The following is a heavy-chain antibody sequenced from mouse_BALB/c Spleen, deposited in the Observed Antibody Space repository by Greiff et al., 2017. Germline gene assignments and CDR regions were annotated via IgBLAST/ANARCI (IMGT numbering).Heavy chain of an antibody. CDR3: ARDYGSYYAMDY. CDR2: INSNGGST. D-gene: IGHD1-1*01. CDR1: GFTFSSYG. V-gene: IGHV5-6-3*01. J-gene: IGHJ4*01. Sequence: DVMLVESGGGLVQPGGSLKLSCAASGFTFSSYGMSWVRQTPDKRLELVATINSNGGSTYYPDSVKGRFTISRDNAKNTLYLQMSSLKSEDTAMYYCARDYGSYYAMDYWGQGTSVTVSS.